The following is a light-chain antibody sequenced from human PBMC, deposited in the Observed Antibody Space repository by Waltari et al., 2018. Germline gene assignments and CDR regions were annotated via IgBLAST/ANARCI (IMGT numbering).Light chain of an antibody. CDR3: ASWDGSLGGVI. V-gene: IGLV1-47*01. CDR1: NYNIGNHY. J-gene: IGLJ2*01. CDR2: RND. Sequence: QSVLSQPPSASGTPGQRVTISCSGSNYNIGNHYVYWYHQLPGTAPKLLIYRNDHRPSGVPDRCAGSKSGTSAPLAISGLRSEDEADYYCASWDGSLGGVIFGGGTKLTVL.